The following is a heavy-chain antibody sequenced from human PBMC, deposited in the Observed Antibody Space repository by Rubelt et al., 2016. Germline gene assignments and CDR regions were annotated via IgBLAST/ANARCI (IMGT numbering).Heavy chain of an antibody. CDR1: GGSISSSSYY. CDR3: ARTYRYYSDY. J-gene: IGHJ4*02. CDR2: IYYSGST. V-gene: IGHV4-39*07. Sequence: QLQLQESGPGLVKPSETLSLTCTVSGGSISSSSYYWGWIRQPPGKGLEWIGSIYYSGSTYYNPSLKSRVSISVDTSKNQFSLGLSCVTAADTAVFYCARTYRYYSDYWGQGTLVTVSS. D-gene: IGHD1-26*01.